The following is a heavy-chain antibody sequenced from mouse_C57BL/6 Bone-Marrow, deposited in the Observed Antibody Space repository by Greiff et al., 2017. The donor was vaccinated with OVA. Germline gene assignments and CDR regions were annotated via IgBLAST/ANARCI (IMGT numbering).Heavy chain of an antibody. CDR2: IDPSDSYT. CDR1: GYTFTSYW. Sequence: VQLQQPGAELVMPGASVKLSCKASGYTFTSYWMHWVKQRPGQGLEWIGEIDPSDSYTNYNQKFKGKSTLTVDKSSSTAYMQLSSLTSEASAVYYCAREAAQGFADWGKGILVTVSA. V-gene: IGHV1-69*01. J-gene: IGHJ3*01. CDR3: AREAAQGFAD.